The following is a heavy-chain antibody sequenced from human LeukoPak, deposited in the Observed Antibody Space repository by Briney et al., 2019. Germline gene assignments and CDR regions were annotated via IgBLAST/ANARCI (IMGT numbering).Heavy chain of an antibody. CDR2: ISYDGRNK. CDR1: GFIFSTYI. CDR3: ARGVYYDTSAFPHDY. J-gene: IGHJ4*02. D-gene: IGHD3-22*01. Sequence: PGGSLRLYCAASGFIFSTYIMHWVRQAPGKGLELVAVISYDGRNKYYADSVKGRFTISRENSKNTLYLQMNSLRVEDTAVYYCARGVYYDTSAFPHDYWGQGTLVTVSS. V-gene: IGHV3-30*04.